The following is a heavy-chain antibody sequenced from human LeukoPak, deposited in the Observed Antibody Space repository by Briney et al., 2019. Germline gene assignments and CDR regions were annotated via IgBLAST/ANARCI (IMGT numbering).Heavy chain of an antibody. D-gene: IGHD2-15*01. Sequence: GGSLRLSCAASGFTFSSYGMHWVRQAPGKGLEWVAVISYDGSNKYYADSVKGRFTISRDNSKNTLYLQMNSLRAGDTAVYYCAKDPLRYCSGGSCAYGMDVWGQGTTVTVSS. CDR2: ISYDGSNK. CDR1: GFTFSSYG. CDR3: AKDPLRYCSGGSCAYGMDV. V-gene: IGHV3-30*18. J-gene: IGHJ6*02.